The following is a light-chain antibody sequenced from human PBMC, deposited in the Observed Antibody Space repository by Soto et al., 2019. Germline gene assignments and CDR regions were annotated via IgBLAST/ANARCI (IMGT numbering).Light chain of an antibody. CDR2: GNS. V-gene: IGLV1-40*01. CDR3: QSYDSSLSGWV. CDR1: SSNIGAGYD. J-gene: IGLJ3*02. Sequence: QSVLTQPPSVAGAPGQRGTISCTGSSSNIGAGYDVHWYQQLPGTAPKLLISGNSNRPSGVPDRFSGSKSGTSASLAITGLQAEDEADYYCQSYDSSLSGWVFGGGTPLTVL.